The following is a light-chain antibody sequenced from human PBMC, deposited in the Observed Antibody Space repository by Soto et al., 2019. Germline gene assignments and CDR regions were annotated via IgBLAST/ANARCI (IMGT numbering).Light chain of an antibody. Sequence: EIVLTQSPGTLSLSPGERATLSCRASSSVSTYLAWYQQKPGQAPRLLIYDASKRDTGIPARFHGSGSGTYFTLTISSLEPEDFAFYYFQQRRNWPWTFSQGTKVEIK. CDR2: DAS. CDR3: QQRRNWPWT. J-gene: IGKJ1*01. CDR1: SSVSTY. V-gene: IGKV3-11*01.